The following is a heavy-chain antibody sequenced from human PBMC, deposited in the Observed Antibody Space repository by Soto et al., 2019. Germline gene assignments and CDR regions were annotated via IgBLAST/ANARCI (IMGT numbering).Heavy chain of an antibody. CDR3: ARGGYSGYAAYFDY. CDR2: IYYSGST. CDR1: GGSVSTGSYY. Sequence: PSETLSLTCTVSGGSVSTGSYYWSWIRQPPGKGLEYIGYIYYSGSTNYNPSLKSRVTISVDTSKNQFSLKLCSVTATDTAMYYCARGGYSGYAAYFDYWGQGTLVTVSS. V-gene: IGHV4-61*01. D-gene: IGHD5-12*01. J-gene: IGHJ4*02.